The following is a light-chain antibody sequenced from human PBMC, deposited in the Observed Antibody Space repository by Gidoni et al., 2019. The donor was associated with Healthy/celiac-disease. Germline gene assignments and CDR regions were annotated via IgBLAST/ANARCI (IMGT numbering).Light chain of an antibody. CDR3: AAWDDSLSGPWV. CDR2: SNN. Sequence: SVLTQPPSASGPPGQRVTISCSGSSSNIGSNYVYWYQQRPGTAPKLLIYSNNQRPSGVPDRFSGSKSGASASLAISGLRYEDEADYYCAAWDDSLSGPWVFGGGTKLTVL. V-gene: IGLV1-47*02. CDR1: SSNIGSNY. J-gene: IGLJ3*02.